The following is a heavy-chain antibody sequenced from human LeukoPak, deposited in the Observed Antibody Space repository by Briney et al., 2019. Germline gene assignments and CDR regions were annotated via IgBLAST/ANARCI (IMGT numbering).Heavy chain of an antibody. D-gene: IGHD6-25*01. CDR2: ISSSSRTI. J-gene: IGHJ4*02. CDR3: ARRGYSSGWNRFDY. V-gene: IGHV3-48*01. CDR1: GFTFSSYN. Sequence: GGSLRLSCAASGFTFSSYNMNWVRQAPGKGLEWVSYISSSSRTIHYADSVKGRFTISRDNAKNPLYLQMNSLRAEDTAVYYCARRGYSSGWNRFDYWGQGTLVTVSS.